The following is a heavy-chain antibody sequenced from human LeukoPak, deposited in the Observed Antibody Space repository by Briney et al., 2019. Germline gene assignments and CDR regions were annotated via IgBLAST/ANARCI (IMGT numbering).Heavy chain of an antibody. CDR3: ARQYCSGGSCYRSYMDV. Sequence: SVKVSCKASGDTRNIYAISWVRQAPGQGLEWMGGIIPIFGTANYAQNFQGRVTITTDESTSTAYMELSSLRSEDTAVYYCARQYCSGGSCYRSYMDVWGKGTTVTVSS. J-gene: IGHJ6*03. CDR1: GDTRNIYA. V-gene: IGHV1-69*05. D-gene: IGHD2-15*01. CDR2: IIPIFGTA.